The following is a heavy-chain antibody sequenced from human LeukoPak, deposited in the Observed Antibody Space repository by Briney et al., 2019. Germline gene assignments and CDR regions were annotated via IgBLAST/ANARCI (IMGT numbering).Heavy chain of an antibody. CDR1: GGSISSGGYY. CDR2: IYYSGST. D-gene: IGHD2-2*01. Sequence: SQTLSLTCTVSGGSISSGGYYWSWIRQPPGKGLEWIGYIYYSGSTYYNPSLKSRVIISVDTSKNQFSLKLSSVTAADTAVYYCARDRSSWGFDYWGQGTLVTVSS. J-gene: IGHJ4*02. CDR3: ARDRSSWGFDY. V-gene: IGHV4-30-4*01.